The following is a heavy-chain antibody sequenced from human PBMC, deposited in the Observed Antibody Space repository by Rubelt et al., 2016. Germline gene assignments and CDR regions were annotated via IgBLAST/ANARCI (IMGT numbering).Heavy chain of an antibody. V-gene: IGHV4-34*01. CDR2: INHSGST. CDR3: ARGKRIAAAGKFDP. Sequence: QVQLQQWGAGLLKPSETLSLTCAVYGGSFSGYYWSWIRQPPGKGLEWIGEINHSGSTNYNPSLKSRVTISVDTSKNQFSLKLSSVTAADTAVYYCARGKRIAAAGKFDPWGQGTLVTVSS. D-gene: IGHD6-13*01. CDR1: GGSFSGYY. J-gene: IGHJ5*02.